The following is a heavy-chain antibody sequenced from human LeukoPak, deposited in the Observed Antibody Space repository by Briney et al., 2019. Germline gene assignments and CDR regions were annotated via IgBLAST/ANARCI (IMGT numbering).Heavy chain of an antibody. V-gene: IGHV3-11*04. CDR2: ISSSGSTI. D-gene: IGHD3-22*01. CDR1: GFTFSNAW. Sequence: GGSLRLSCAASGFTFSNAWMSWVRQAPGKGLEWVSYISSSGSTIYYADSVKGRFTISRDNAKNSLYLQMNSLRAEDTAVYYCARDRRDDSSGYYPNWFDPWGQGTLVTVSS. CDR3: ARDRRDDSSGYYPNWFDP. J-gene: IGHJ5*02.